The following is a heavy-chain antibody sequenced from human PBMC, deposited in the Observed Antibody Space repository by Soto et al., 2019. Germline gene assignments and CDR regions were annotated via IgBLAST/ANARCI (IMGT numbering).Heavy chain of an antibody. J-gene: IGHJ6*03. CDR2: INAGNGNT. CDR1: GYTFTSYA. CDR3: ARGRYYDFWSGYYIHSNYYMDV. Sequence: GASVKVSCKASGYTFTSYAMHWVRQAPGQRLEWMGWINAGNGNTKYSQKFQGRVTITRDTSASTAYMELSSLRSEDTAVYYCARGRYYDFWSGYYIHSNYYMDVWGKGTTVTVSS. D-gene: IGHD3-3*01. V-gene: IGHV1-3*01.